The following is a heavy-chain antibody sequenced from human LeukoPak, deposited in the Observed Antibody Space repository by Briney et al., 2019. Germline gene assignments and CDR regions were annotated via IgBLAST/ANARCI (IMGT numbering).Heavy chain of an antibody. V-gene: IGHV1-46*01. Sequence: ASVKVSCKASRGTFSSYAISWVRQAPGQGLEWMGIINPSGGSTSYAQKFQGRVTMTRDTSTSTVYMELSSLRSEDTAVYYCASKGSGWYFGYWGQGTLVTVSS. CDR2: INPSGGST. CDR1: RGTFSSYA. D-gene: IGHD6-19*01. J-gene: IGHJ4*02. CDR3: ASKGSGWYFGY.